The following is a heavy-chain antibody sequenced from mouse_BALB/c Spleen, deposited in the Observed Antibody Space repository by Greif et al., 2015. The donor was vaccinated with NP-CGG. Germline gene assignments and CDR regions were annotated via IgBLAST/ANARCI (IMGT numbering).Heavy chain of an antibody. CDR2: INSNGGST. CDR1: GFTFSSYG. Sequence: EVKLVESGGGLVQPGGSLKLSCAASGFTFSSYGMSWVRQTPDKRLELVATINSNGGSTYYPDSVKGRFTISRDNAKNTLYLQMSSLKSEDTAMYYCARDITTAFDYWGQGTTLTVSS. D-gene: IGHD1-1*01. CDR3: ARDITTAFDY. J-gene: IGHJ2*01. V-gene: IGHV5-6-3*01.